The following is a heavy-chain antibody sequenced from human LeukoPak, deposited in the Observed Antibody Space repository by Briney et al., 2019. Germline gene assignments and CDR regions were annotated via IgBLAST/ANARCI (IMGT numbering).Heavy chain of an antibody. J-gene: IGHJ4*02. CDR2: ISSSSSYI. CDR3: AKAYYGSGSYGWFDY. Sequence: KPGGSLRLSCAASGFTFSSYSMNWVRQAPGKGLEWVSSISSSSSYIYYADSVKGRFTISRDNSKNTLFLQMNSLRAEDTAIYYCAKAYYGSGSYGWFDYWGQGTLVTVSS. CDR1: GFTFSSYS. D-gene: IGHD3-10*01. V-gene: IGHV3-21*04.